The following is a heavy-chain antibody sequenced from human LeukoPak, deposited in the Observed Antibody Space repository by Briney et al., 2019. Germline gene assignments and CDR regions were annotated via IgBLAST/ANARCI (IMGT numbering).Heavy chain of an antibody. CDR2: INPSGGST. CDR3: ARDVGSSWRYYYYYMDV. V-gene: IGHV1-46*01. J-gene: IGHJ6*03. CDR1: GYTFTSYY. Sequence: ASVKVSCKASGYTFTSYYMHWVRQAPGQGLEWMGIINPSGGSTSYAQKFQGRVTMTRDMSTSTVYMELSSLRSEDTAVYYCARDVGSSWRYYYYYMDVWGQGALVTVSS. D-gene: IGHD6-13*01.